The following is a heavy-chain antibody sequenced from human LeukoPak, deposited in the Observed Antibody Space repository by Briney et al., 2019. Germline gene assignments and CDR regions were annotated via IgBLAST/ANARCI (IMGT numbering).Heavy chain of an antibody. CDR1: GFTFSSYA. J-gene: IGHJ4*02. CDR3: AKQNAALAVAVTYFDY. Sequence: GGSLRLSCAASGFTFSSYAMHWVRQAPGKGLEWVAVISYDGSNKYYADSVKGRFTISRDNSKNTLYLQMNSLRAEDTAVYYCAKQNAALAVAVTYFDYWGQGTLVTVSS. D-gene: IGHD6-19*01. CDR2: ISYDGSNK. V-gene: IGHV3-30*04.